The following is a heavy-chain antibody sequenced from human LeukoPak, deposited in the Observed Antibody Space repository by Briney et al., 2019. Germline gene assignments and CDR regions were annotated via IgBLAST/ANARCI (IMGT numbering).Heavy chain of an antibody. D-gene: IGHD2-2*01. V-gene: IGHV5-51*01. Sequence: GESLKMSCKGSGYRFTSYWIGWVRQMPGKGLEWMGIIYPGDSDTRYSPSFQGQVTISADKSISTAYLQWSSLKASDTAMYYCARRVGGSSPRGYFDSWGQGTLVTVSS. J-gene: IGHJ4*02. CDR2: IYPGDSDT. CDR3: ARRVGGSSPRGYFDS. CDR1: GYRFTSYW.